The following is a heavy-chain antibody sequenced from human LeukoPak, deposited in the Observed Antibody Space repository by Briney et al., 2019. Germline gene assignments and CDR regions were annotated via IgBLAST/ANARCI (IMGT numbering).Heavy chain of an antibody. D-gene: IGHD2-2*01. V-gene: IGHV4-34*01. J-gene: IGHJ5*02. Sequence: PSETLSLTCAVYGGSFSGYYWSWIRQPPGKGLEWIGEINHSGSTNYNPSLKSRVTISVDTSKNQFSLKLSSVTAADTAVYYCARGENIVVVPAAIRRGFDPWGQGTLVTVSS. CDR1: GGSFSGYY. CDR2: INHSGST. CDR3: ARGENIVVVPAAIRRGFDP.